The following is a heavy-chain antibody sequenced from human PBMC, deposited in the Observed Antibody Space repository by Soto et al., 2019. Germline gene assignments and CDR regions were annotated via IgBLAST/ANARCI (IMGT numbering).Heavy chain of an antibody. CDR1: GGSFSGYY. J-gene: IGHJ6*02. CDR2: INHSGST. V-gene: IGHV4-34*01. Sequence: SETLSLTCAVYGGSFSGYYWSWIRQPPGKGLEWIGEINHSGSTNYNPSLKSRVTISVDTSKNQFSLKLSSETAADTAVYYCARGATVTTGGYYYYYYGMDVWGQGTTVTVSS. D-gene: IGHD4-17*01. CDR3: ARGATVTTGGYYYYYYGMDV.